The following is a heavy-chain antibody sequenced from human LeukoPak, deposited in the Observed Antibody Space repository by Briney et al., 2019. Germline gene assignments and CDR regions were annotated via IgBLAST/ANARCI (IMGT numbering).Heavy chain of an antibody. J-gene: IGHJ4*02. V-gene: IGHV4-34*01. Sequence: SETLSXTXXVXGXXXSXYYXXWIRQPXGKGLDWIGEINHSGITNENPSLKSRVTISVDTSKNQFSLKLSSVTAADTAVYYCARGRGSGWYGRSFTNSPYFDYWGQGTLVTVSS. D-gene: IGHD6-19*01. CDR3: ARGRGSGWYGRSFTNSPYFDY. CDR2: INHSGIT. CDR1: GXXXSXYY.